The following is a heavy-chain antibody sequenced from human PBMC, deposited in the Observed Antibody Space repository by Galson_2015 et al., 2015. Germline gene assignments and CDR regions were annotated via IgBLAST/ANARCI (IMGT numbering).Heavy chain of an antibody. V-gene: IGHV3-23*01. CDR1: GVTVATYG. Sequence: ALSLGGAAAGVTVATYGMSWVRQGPGEELEWVSSVSSTYTNTYYADSVRGRFSISRDNSKNPVYLQLGSLRVEDTAIYHCAKGYYYDSNGHNPEVFEYWGQGALVTVSS. CDR3: AKGYYYDSNGHNPEVFEY. D-gene: IGHD3-22*01. CDR2: VSSTYTNT. J-gene: IGHJ4*02.